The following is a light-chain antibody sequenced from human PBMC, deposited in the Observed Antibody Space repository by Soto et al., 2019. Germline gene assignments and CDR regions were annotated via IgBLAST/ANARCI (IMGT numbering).Light chain of an antibody. CDR1: LSLHSNGINY. CDR3: MQALQKPST. Sequence: VVTQSPRSLPVTPGEPASMSCRSSLSLHSNGINYLHWYLQKPGQSPQLLIYLGSNRASGVPDRFSGSGSGTEYTLNIRRVEAEDVGVYYCMQALQKPSTFGQGTKVDIK. CDR2: LGS. V-gene: IGKV2-28*01. J-gene: IGKJ1*01.